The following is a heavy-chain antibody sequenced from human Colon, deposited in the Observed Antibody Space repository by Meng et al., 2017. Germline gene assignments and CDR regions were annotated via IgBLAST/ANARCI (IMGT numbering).Heavy chain of an antibody. CDR3: ARDPGVNYGSGTHDAFDL. CDR2: IRSSSRYI. D-gene: IGHD3-10*01. Sequence: GEFPKISCTASGFTFGSSNMNWLRQPPGNGLEWVSSIRSSSRYINYADSVKGRFTISRDDANNSLYLQMNDLRAEDTAVYYCARDPGVNYGSGTHDAFDLWGQGTMVTVSS. V-gene: IGHV3-21*01. J-gene: IGHJ3*01. CDR1: GFTFGSSN.